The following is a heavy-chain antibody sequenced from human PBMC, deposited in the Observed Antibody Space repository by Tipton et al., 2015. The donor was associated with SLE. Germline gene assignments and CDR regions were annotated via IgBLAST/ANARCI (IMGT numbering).Heavy chain of an antibody. CDR1: GFTFSSYA. CDR3: ARDPHESLYSSSIFDY. Sequence: SLRLSCAASGFTFSSYAMHWVRQAPGKGLEWVAVISYDGSNKYYADSVKGRFTISRDNSKNTLYLQMNSLRAEDTAVYYCARDPHESLYSSSIFDYWGQGPLVTVSS. D-gene: IGHD6-6*01. J-gene: IGHJ4*02. V-gene: IGHV3-30*04. CDR2: ISYDGSNK.